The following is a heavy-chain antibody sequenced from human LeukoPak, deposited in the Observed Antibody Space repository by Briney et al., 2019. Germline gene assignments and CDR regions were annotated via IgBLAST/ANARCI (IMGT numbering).Heavy chain of an antibody. CDR3: ARAHGGPWGYYFDY. D-gene: IGHD3-16*01. CDR2: ISYDGSNK. Sequence: GRSLRLSCAASGFTFSSYAMHWVRQAPGKGLEWVAVISYDGSNKYYADSVKGRFTISRDNSKNTLYLQMNSLRAEDTAVYYCARAHGGPWGYYFDYWGQGTLVTVSS. V-gene: IGHV3-30*04. CDR1: GFTFSSYA. J-gene: IGHJ4*02.